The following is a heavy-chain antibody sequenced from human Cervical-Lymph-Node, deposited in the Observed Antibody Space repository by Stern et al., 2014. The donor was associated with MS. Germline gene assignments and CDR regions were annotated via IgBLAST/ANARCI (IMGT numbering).Heavy chain of an antibody. D-gene: IGHD5-24*01. J-gene: IGHJ4*02. Sequence: QVTLRESGPALVKPTQTLTLTCSFSGFSLSTSGMCVSWIRQPPGKALEWLARIDWDDDKFYSTSLTTRLTISKDTSKNQVVLTMTNMDPVDTATYYCARTVTRDGYRFPDYWGQGTLVTVSS. V-gene: IGHV2-70*17. CDR3: ARTVTRDGYRFPDY. CDR2: IDWDDDK. CDR1: GFSLSTSGMC.